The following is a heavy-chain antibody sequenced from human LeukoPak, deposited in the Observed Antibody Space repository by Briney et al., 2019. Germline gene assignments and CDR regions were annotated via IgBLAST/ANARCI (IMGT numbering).Heavy chain of an antibody. CDR3: ATLRRGYSYGRNWFDP. CDR2: ISSDGYHK. V-gene: IGHV3-30-3*01. Sequence: GGSLRLSCAATGFTSSSFAMHWVRQAPGKGLEWVTVISSDGYHKYYADSVQGRFTISRDNSKNTLYLQMNSLRAEDTAVYYCATLRRGYSYGRNWFDPWGQGTLVTVSS. CDR1: GFTSSSFA. J-gene: IGHJ5*02. D-gene: IGHD5-18*01.